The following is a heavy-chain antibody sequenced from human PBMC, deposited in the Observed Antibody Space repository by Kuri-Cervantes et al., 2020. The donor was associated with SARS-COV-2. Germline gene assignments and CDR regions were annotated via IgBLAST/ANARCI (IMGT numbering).Heavy chain of an antibody. CDR1: GFTFSSYW. CDR3: AKSGRQYDV. V-gene: IGHV3-7*01. CDR2: IKQDGSEK. D-gene: IGHD3-10*01. J-gene: IGHJ3*01. Sequence: GGSLRFSCAASGFTFSSYWMSWVRQAPGKGLEWVANIKQDGSEKYYVDSVKGRFTISRDNAKNSLYLQTNSLRVEDTAVYYCAKSGRQYDVWGQGTMVTVSS.